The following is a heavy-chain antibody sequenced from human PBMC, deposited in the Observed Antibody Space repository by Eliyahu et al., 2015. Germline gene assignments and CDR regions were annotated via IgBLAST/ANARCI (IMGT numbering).Heavy chain of an antibody. J-gene: IGHJ4*02. CDR2: IDYTGXN. Sequence: QLQLQESGPGLVRSSETLSLTCTVSGGSISXSRTYWAWLRQPPGKGLEWIGNIDYTGXNYDTPSLKSRVTISVDTSKNQISLRLRSVSAADTAIYYCARHGPRGSGKVYFDNWGQGTLVTVFS. V-gene: IGHV4-39*01. CDR3: ARHGPRGSGKVYFDN. CDR1: GGSISXSRTY. D-gene: IGHD3-10*01.